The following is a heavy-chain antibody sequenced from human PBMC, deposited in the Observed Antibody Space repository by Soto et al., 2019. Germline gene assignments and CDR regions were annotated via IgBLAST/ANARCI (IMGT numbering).Heavy chain of an antibody. CDR2: ISAYNGNT. J-gene: IGHJ4*02. V-gene: IGHV1-18*01. D-gene: IGHD5-12*01. CDR1: GYTFTSYG. CDR3: ARVFPPESGYDYRTDY. Sequence: QVQLVQSGAEVKKPGASVKVSCKASGYTFTSYGISWVRQAPGQGLEWMGWISAYNGNTNYAQKLQGRVTMTTDTSTSNAYMELRSLRSDDTAVYYCARVFPPESGYDYRTDYWGQGPLVPVSS.